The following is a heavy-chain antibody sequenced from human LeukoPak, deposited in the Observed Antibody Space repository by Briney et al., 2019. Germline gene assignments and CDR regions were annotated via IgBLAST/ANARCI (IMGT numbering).Heavy chain of an antibody. V-gene: IGHV1-24*01. CDR1: GYTLTELS. CDR3: ATARQLDGDIVVVPAAPDAFDI. J-gene: IGHJ3*02. CDR2: FEPEDGET. Sequence: ASVKVSCKVSGYTLTELSMHWVRQAPGKGLEWMGGFEPEDGETIYAQKFQGRVTMTEDTSTDTAYMELSSLRSEDTAVYYCATARQLDGDIVVVPAAPDAFDIWGQGTMVTVSS. D-gene: IGHD2-2*01.